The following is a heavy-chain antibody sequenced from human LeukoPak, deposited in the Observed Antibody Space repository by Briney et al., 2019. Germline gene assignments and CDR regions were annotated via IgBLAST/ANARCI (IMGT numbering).Heavy chain of an antibody. CDR1: GGTFSSYA. J-gene: IGHJ4*02. CDR3: ARVVHRGPLYYFDY. Sequence: SVKVSCKASGGTFSSYAISWVRQAPGQGPEWMGGIIPIFGTANYAQKFQGRVTITTDESTSTAYMELSSLRSEDTAVYYCARVVHRGPLYYFDYWGQGTLVTVSS. V-gene: IGHV1-69*05. D-gene: IGHD2-15*01. CDR2: IIPIFGTA.